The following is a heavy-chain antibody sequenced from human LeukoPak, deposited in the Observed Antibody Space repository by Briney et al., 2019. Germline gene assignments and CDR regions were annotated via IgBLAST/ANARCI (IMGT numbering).Heavy chain of an antibody. Sequence: ASVKVSCKASGGTFSSYAISWVRQAPGQGLEWMGIINPSGGSTSYAQKFQGRVTMTRDTSTSTVYMELSSLRSEDTAVYYCARGSGSYYNHDAFDIWGQGTMVTVSS. CDR2: INPSGGST. J-gene: IGHJ3*02. CDR3: ARGSGSYYNHDAFDI. V-gene: IGHV1-46*01. D-gene: IGHD1-26*01. CDR1: GGTFSSYA.